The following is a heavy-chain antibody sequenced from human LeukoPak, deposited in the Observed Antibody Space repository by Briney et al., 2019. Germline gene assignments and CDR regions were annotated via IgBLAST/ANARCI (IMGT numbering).Heavy chain of an antibody. J-gene: IGHJ3*02. D-gene: IGHD4-23*01. CDR1: GGTFSSYA. CDR2: IIPIFGTA. Sequence: SVKVSCKASGGTFSSYAISWVRQAPGQGLEWMGGIIPIFGTANYAQKFQGRVTITTDESTSTAYMELSSLRSEDTAVYYCARGYGFNDYGGKGDDDAFDIWGQGTMVTVSS. V-gene: IGHV1-69*05. CDR3: ARGYGFNDYGGKGDDDAFDI.